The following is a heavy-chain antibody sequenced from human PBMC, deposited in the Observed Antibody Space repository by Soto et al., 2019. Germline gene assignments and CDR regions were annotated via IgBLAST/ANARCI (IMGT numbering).Heavy chain of an antibody. CDR3: AGSSGWYSSDY. CDR2: TYHSGNT. V-gene: IGHV4-4*02. CDR1: GGSISSSNW. J-gene: IGHJ4*02. D-gene: IGHD6-13*01. Sequence: QVQLQESGPGLVKPSGTLSLTCAVSGGSISSSNWWIWVRQPPGKGLEWVGETYHSGNTYYNPSLKSRVSISTDVSKNQFSLRLRSVTAADTAVYYCAGSSGWYSSDYWGQGTLVTVSS.